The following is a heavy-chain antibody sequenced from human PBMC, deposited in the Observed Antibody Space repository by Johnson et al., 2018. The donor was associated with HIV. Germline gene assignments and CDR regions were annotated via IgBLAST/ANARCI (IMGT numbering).Heavy chain of an antibody. J-gene: IGHJ3*02. D-gene: IGHD3-3*01. CDR2: ISYDGSNK. CDR3: AKSPMYYDSSGAFDI. Sequence: QVQLVESGGGVVQPGRSLRLSCAASGFTFSSYGMHWVRQAPGKGLEWVAVISYDGSNKYYADSVKGRFTISRDNSKNTLYLQMNSLRAEDTALYYCAKSPMYYDSSGAFDIWGQGTMVTVSS. V-gene: IGHV3-30*19. CDR1: GFTFSSYG.